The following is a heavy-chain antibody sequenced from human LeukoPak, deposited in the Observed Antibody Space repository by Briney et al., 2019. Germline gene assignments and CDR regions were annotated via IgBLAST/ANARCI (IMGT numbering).Heavy chain of an antibody. Sequence: ASVKVSCKASGYTFTSYGISWVRQAPGQGLEWMGWISAYNGNTNYAQKLQGRVTLTTDTSTGTAYMELRSLRSDDTAVYYCVRGNVDTAMVTWDYWGQGTLVTVSS. V-gene: IGHV1-18*01. CDR2: ISAYNGNT. D-gene: IGHD5-18*01. CDR3: VRGNVDTAMVTWDY. J-gene: IGHJ4*02. CDR1: GYTFTSYG.